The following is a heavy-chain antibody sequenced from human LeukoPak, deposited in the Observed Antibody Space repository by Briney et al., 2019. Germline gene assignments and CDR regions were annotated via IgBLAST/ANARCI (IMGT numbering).Heavy chain of an antibody. V-gene: IGHV1-2*02. Sequence: GASVKVSCKASGYTFTAYYMHWVRQAPGQGLEWMGWINPNSGGRNYVQKVQGRVTMTRDTSISTVYMEMSRLRSDDTAVYYCARVRSQRWSLQEFDYWGQGTLVTVSS. CDR3: ARVRSQRWSLQEFDY. J-gene: IGHJ4*02. D-gene: IGHD4-23*01. CDR2: INPNSGGR. CDR1: GYTFTAYY.